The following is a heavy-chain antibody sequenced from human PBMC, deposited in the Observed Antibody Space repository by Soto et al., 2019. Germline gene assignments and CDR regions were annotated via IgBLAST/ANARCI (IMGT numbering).Heavy chain of an antibody. CDR3: SRGTSIPASGDY. J-gene: IGHJ4*01. V-gene: IGHV1-18*01. Sequence: QVQLVQSGAEVKKPGASVKVSCKASGYTFTNYGINWVRQAPGQGLEWVGWVSAYNGERRYAQRVQARVIMTTDTSTTTAYMELRSLRSDDTAVSYCSRGTSIPASGDYWGQGTLVTVSS. D-gene: IGHD6-6*01. CDR1: GYTFTNYG. CDR2: VSAYNGER.